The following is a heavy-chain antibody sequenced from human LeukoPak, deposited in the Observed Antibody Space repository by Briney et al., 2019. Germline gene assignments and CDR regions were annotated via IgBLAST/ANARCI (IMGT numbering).Heavy chain of an antibody. V-gene: IGHV4-34*01. J-gene: IGHJ3*02. CDR2: INHSGST. Sequence: SETLSLTCAVYGGSFSGYYWSWIRQPPGKGLVWIGEINHSGSTNYNPSLKSRVTISVDTSKNQFSLKLSSVTAADTAVYYCARGRIVGATGAFDIWGQGIMVTVSS. CDR3: ARGRIVGATGAFDI. D-gene: IGHD1-26*01. CDR1: GGSFSGYY.